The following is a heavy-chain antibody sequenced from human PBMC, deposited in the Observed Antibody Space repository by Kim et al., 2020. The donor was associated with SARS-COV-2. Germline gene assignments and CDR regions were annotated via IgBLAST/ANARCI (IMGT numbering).Heavy chain of an antibody. J-gene: IGHJ6*02. Sequence: SETLSLTCTVSGGSISSSSYYWGWIRQPPGKGLEWIRSIYYSGSTYYNPSLKSRVTISVDTSKNQFSLKLSSVTAACTVVYYCARVLGSDYYDSSGYYYHYYYGMDVGGQGTTVTVS. CDR3: ARVLGSDYYDSSGYYYHYYYGMDV. V-gene: IGHV4-39*07. CDR1: GGSISSSSYY. D-gene: IGHD3-22*01. CDR2: IYYSGST.